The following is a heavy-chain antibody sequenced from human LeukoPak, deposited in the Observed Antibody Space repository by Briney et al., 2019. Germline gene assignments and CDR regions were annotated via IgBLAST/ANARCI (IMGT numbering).Heavy chain of an antibody. CDR3: ARDPRYYDSSAYYPGYAFDI. V-gene: IGHV3-11*01. D-gene: IGHD3-22*01. Sequence: PGGSLRLSCAASGFTFSDYYMSWIRQAPGKGLEWVSYISSSGSTIYYADSVKGRFTISRDNAKNSLYLQMNSLRAEDTAVYSCARDPRYYDSSAYYPGYAFDIWGQGTMVTVSS. CDR1: GFTFSDYY. J-gene: IGHJ3*02. CDR2: ISSSGSTI.